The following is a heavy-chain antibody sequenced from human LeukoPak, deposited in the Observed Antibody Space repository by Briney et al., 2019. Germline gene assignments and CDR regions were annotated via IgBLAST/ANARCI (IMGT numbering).Heavy chain of an antibody. CDR2: IYPGDSDT. J-gene: IGHJ5*02. V-gene: IGHV5-51*01. CDR3: ARRLYCSSTSCYANNWFDP. D-gene: IGHD2-2*01. CDR1: GYSFTSYW. Sequence: GESLKISCKGSGYSFTSYWIGWVRQMPGKGLEWMGIIYPGDSDTRYSPSFQGQVTISADKSISTAYLQWSSLKASDTAMYYCARRLYCSSTSCYANNWFDPWGQGTLVTVSS.